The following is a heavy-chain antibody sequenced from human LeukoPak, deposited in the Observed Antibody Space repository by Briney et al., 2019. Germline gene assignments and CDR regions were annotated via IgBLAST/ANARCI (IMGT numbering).Heavy chain of an antibody. CDR1: GFTFSDYY. CDR2: IGSSGSTI. CDR3: ARSDYPFDY. Sequence: GGSLRLSCAASGFTFSDYYMSWIRQAPGKGLEWVSNIGSSGSTINYADSVKGRFSISRDNAKNSLYLQMNSLRAEDMAVYYCARSDYPFDYWGQGTLVTVSS. J-gene: IGHJ4*02. D-gene: IGHD4-11*01. V-gene: IGHV3-11*01.